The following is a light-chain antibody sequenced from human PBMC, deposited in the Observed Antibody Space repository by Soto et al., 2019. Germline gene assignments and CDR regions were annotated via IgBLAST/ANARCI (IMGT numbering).Light chain of an antibody. CDR2: GAS. J-gene: IGKJ2*01. V-gene: IGKV3-15*01. CDR3: QQYNNWPLYT. Sequence: EIVMTQSPATLSVSPGERATLSCRASQSVSSNLAWYQQKPGQAPRLLIYGASTRATGIPARFSGSGSGTEFTLTISSLQSEDFAVYYCQQYNNWPLYTFSQGKKLEIK. CDR1: QSVSSN.